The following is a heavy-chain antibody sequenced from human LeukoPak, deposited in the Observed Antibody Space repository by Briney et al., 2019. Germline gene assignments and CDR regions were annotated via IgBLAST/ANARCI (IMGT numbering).Heavy chain of an antibody. CDR1: GFTFSSYS. V-gene: IGHV3-21*01. CDR2: ISSSTSYI. CDR3: ARAGGSTVSHSDY. J-gene: IGHJ4*02. D-gene: IGHD4-17*01. Sequence: GGSLRLSCAASGFTFSSYSMNWIRQAPGKGLEWVSSISSSTSYIYYADSVKGRFTIPKDNAKNSLYLQMNSLRAEDTAVYYCARAGGSTVSHSDYWGQGTLVTVSS.